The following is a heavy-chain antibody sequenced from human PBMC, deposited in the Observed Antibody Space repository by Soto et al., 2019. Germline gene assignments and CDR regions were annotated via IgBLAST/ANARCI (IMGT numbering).Heavy chain of an antibody. V-gene: IGHV3-9*01. CDR1: GFTFDDYA. CDR2: INWNSGSI. D-gene: IGHD6-13*01. J-gene: IGHJ1*01. Sequence: GGSLRLSCAASGFTFDDYAMHWVRQVPGKGLEWVSGINWNSGSIGYGDSVKGRFAISRDNAKNSLHLQMKSLSAEDTAFYYCVKDESINWYSGHFRHWGQGTLVTVSS. CDR3: VKDESINWYSGHFRH.